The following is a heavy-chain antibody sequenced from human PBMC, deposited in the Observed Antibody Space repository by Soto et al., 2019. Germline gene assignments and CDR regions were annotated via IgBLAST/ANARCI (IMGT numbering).Heavy chain of an antibody. CDR1: GFTFSSYA. Sequence: PVGSLRLSCAASGFTFSSYAMSWVRQAPGKGLEWVSAISGSGGSTYYADSVKGRFTISRDNSKNTLYLQMNSLRAEDTAVYYCAKAHRGYSYGYLDYWGQGTLVTVSS. V-gene: IGHV3-23*01. D-gene: IGHD5-18*01. CDR2: ISGSGGST. CDR3: AKAHRGYSYGYLDY. J-gene: IGHJ4*02.